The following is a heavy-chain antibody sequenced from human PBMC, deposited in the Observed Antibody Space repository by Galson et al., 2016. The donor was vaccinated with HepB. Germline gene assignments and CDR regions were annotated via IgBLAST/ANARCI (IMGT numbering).Heavy chain of an antibody. Sequence: SVKVSCKASGYTFNDYYMHWVRQAPGQGLEWMGWINPRSGGTRFAQKFQGRVTMTRDTSLTTVFLELSSLRSDDTAVYYCARDRTKQQESRVAVGAGMDVGGKRNTVTVSS. CDR2: INPRSGGT. D-gene: IGHD1/OR15-1a*01. J-gene: IGHJ6*04. CDR1: GYTFNDYY. V-gene: IGHV1-2*02. CDR3: ARDRTKQQESRVAVGAGMDV.